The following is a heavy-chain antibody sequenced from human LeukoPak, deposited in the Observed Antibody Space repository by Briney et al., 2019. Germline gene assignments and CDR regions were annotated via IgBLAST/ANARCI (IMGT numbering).Heavy chain of an antibody. CDR1: GFIFSSYA. CDR2: IGSSGDSI. Sequence: GGSLRLSCAASGFIFSSYAMNWVRQAPGKGLEWVSSIGSSGDSIYYADSVKGRFTISRDNAKNSLDLQMNSLRAEDTAVYYCARDRNWNYDYWGQGTLVTVSS. CDR3: ARDRNWNYDY. D-gene: IGHD1-7*01. J-gene: IGHJ4*02. V-gene: IGHV3-21*01.